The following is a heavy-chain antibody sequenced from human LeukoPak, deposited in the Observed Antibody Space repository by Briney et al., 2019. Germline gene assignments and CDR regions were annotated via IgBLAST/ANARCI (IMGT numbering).Heavy chain of an antibody. D-gene: IGHD2-2*01. J-gene: IGHJ5*02. V-gene: IGHV4-30-4*01. CDR3: AREGVVVPAAMNGFDP. Sequence: PSQTLSLTCTVSGGSISSGDYYWGWLRQPPGKGLEWIGYIYYSGSTYYNPSLKSRVTISVDTSKNQFSLKLSYVTAADTAVYYCAREGVVVPAAMNGFDPWGQGTLVTVSS. CDR2: IYYSGST. CDR1: GGSISSGDYY.